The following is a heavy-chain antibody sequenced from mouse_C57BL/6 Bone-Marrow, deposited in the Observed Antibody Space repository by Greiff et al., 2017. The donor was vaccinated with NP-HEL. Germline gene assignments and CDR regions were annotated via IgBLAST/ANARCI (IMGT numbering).Heavy chain of an antibody. CDR2: IRNKANGYTT. CDR1: GFTFTDYY. D-gene: IGHD1-1*01. CDR3: AGNRPLYGSSPHCYFDV. J-gene: IGHJ1*03. Sequence: EVQRVESGGGLVQPGGSLSLSCAASGFTFTDYYMSWVRQPPGKALEWLGFIRNKANGYTTEYRATVKGRLTISRDTSQSILYLKMNALMAEDSATYYCAGNRPLYGSSPHCYFDVWGTGTTVTVSS. V-gene: IGHV7-3*01.